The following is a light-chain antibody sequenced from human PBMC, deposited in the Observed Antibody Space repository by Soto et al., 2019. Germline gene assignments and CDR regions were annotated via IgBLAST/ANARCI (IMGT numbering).Light chain of an antibody. V-gene: IGKV2-30*01. CDR1: QALDSTYGDTY. J-gene: IGKJ4*01. CDR2: KVS. Sequence: DVDMIQSPLSLHVTLGQPASISCRSRQALDSTYGDTYLNWFHQRPGQAPRRLIYKVSNRYSRVPHRFGGAGSGTDFTFKIDREEAEDVGVYDGMQGTHWPPNIGGGTAVEIK. CDR3: MQGTHWPPN.